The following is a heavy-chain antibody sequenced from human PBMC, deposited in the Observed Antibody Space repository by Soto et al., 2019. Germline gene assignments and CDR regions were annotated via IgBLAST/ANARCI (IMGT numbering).Heavy chain of an antibody. CDR1: GFTVSSNY. CDR2: IYSGGST. D-gene: IGHD2-15*01. Sequence: EVQLVETGGGLIQPGGSLRLSCAASGFTVSSNYMSWVRQAPGKGLEWVSVIYSGGSTYYADSVKGRFTIPRDNSKNRLYLQVNRLRAEETAVYYCARGVVVVADRYCQRWGQGSLVSVSS. CDR3: ARGVVVVADRYCQR. J-gene: IGHJ1*01. V-gene: IGHV3-53*02.